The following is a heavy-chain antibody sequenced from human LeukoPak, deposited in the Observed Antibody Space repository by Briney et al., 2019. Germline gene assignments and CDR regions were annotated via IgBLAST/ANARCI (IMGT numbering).Heavy chain of an antibody. CDR3: ARVTDDFWSGYYNWFDP. Sequence: GASVKVSCKASGYTFTSYGISWVRQAPGQGREWMGWISAYNGNTNYAQKLQGRVTMTTDTSTSTAYMELRSLRSDDTAVYYCARVTDDFWSGYYNWFDPWGQGTLVTVSS. V-gene: IGHV1-18*01. CDR1: GYTFTSYG. D-gene: IGHD3-3*01. CDR2: ISAYNGNT. J-gene: IGHJ5*02.